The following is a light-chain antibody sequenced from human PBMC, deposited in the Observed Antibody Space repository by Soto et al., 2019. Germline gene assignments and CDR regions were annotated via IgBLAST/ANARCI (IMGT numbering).Light chain of an antibody. CDR3: QQRRNLPPRT. J-gene: IGKJ5*01. CDR1: HSVSRY. CDR2: DAX. V-gene: IGKV3-11*01. Sequence: EIVSKQSPAALTLSLWERATLVXRASHSVSRYLAWYQQKTGKXTRILXXDAXNRATAIPARFSGSGSGTDFTLNIISIGPAYFLGCYCQQRRNLPPRTFGQGTRLEIK.